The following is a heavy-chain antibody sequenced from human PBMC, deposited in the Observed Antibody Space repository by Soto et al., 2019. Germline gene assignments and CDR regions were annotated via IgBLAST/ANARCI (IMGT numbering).Heavy chain of an antibody. V-gene: IGHV3-21*01. J-gene: IGHJ4*02. CDR1: GFTFSSYS. Sequence: GGSLRLSCAASGFTFSSYSMIWVRQAPGKGLEWVSSISSSSSYKFYADSVKGRFTISRDNAKSSLYLQMNSLRAEDTAVYYCARDPNIVATSYFFDNWGQGTLVTVSS. CDR3: ARDPNIVATSYFFDN. D-gene: IGHD5-12*01. CDR2: ISSSSSYK.